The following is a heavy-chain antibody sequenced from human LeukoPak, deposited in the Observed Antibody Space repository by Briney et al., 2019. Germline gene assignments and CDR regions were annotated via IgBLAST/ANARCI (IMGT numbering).Heavy chain of an antibody. CDR3: ARVLGSGYSYVHMVWFDP. D-gene: IGHD5-18*01. Sequence: PGGSPRLSCAASGFTFSSYEMNWVRQAPGKGLEWVSYISGSGSAIYYADSVKGRFTISRDNAKNSLYLQMNSLRAEDTAVYYCARVLGSGYSYVHMVWFDPWGQGTLVTVSS. V-gene: IGHV3-48*03. CDR2: ISGSGSAI. J-gene: IGHJ5*02. CDR1: GFTFSSYE.